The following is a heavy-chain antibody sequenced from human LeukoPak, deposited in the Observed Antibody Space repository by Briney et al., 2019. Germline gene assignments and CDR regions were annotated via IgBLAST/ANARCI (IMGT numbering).Heavy chain of an antibody. J-gene: IGHJ4*02. CDR1: GGSFSGYY. CDR3: ARGPDARWGPRVEDY. D-gene: IGHD2-21*02. CDR2: INHSGST. V-gene: IGHV4-34*01. Sequence: SETLSLTCAVYGGSFSGYYWSWIRQPPGKGLEWIGEINHSGSTNYNPSLKGRVTISVDTSKNQFSLKLSSVTAADTAVYYCARGPDARWGPRVEDYWGQGTLVTVSS.